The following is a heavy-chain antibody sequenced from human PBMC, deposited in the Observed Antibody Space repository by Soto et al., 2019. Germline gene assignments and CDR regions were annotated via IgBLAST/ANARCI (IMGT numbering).Heavy chain of an antibody. V-gene: IGHV1-18*01. J-gene: IGHJ3*01. CDR2: ISAFNGYT. Sequence: ASVKVSCKASGYIFNKYGFNWVRQAPGQGLEWMGRISAFNGYTNFAQKFQGRVTLTTDTSTNTAYMELSSLRSDDTAIYYCARGRGVVLPAGTPHAFDVWGQGTMVTGS. D-gene: IGHD2-2*01. CDR3: ARGRGVVLPAGTPHAFDV. CDR1: GYIFNKYG.